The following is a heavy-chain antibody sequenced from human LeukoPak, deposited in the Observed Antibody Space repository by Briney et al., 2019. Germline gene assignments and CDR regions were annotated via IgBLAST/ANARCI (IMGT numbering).Heavy chain of an antibody. CDR1: GFTFSSYG. Sequence: QPGGSLRLSCAASGFTFSSYGMHWVRQAPGKGLEWVAVIWYDGSNKYYADSVKGRFTISRDNSKNTLYLQMNSLRAEDTAVYYCANGGYDYGDYSLDYWGQGTLVTVSS. D-gene: IGHD4-17*01. J-gene: IGHJ4*02. V-gene: IGHV3-33*06. CDR3: ANGGYDYGDYSLDY. CDR2: IWYDGSNK.